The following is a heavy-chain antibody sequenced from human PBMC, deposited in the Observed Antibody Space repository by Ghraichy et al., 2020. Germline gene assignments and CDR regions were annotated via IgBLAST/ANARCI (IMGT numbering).Heavy chain of an antibody. CDR3: TRVPCTGGVCGWFDP. V-gene: IGHV3-49*03. Sequence: GGSLRLSCTASGFTFGDYAMSWFRQAPGKGLEWVSFIRSKAYGGTTEYAASVKGRFTISRDDSKSIAYLLLNSLKTEDTAVYYCTRVPCTGGVCGWFDPWGQGTLVTVSS. CDR1: GFTFGDYA. J-gene: IGHJ5*02. CDR2: IRSKAYGGTT. D-gene: IGHD2-8*02.